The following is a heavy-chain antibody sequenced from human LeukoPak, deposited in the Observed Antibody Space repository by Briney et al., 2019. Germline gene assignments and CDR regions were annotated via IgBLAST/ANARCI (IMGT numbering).Heavy chain of an antibody. D-gene: IGHD1-26*01. CDR3: ARDLGVGATPASDYYFDY. V-gene: IGHV4-4*07. CDR1: GGSISSYY. Sequence: SETLSLTCTVSGGSISSYYWSWIRQPAGKGLEWIGRIYTSGSTNYNPSLKSRVTMSVDTSKNQFSLKLSSVTAADTAVYYCARDLGVGATPASDYYFDYWGQGTLVTASS. J-gene: IGHJ4*02. CDR2: IYTSGST.